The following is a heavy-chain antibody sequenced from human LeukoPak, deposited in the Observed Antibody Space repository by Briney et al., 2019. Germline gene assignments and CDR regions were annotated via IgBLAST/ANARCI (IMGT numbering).Heavy chain of an antibody. Sequence: PGGSLRLSCAASGFTFSSYWMSWVRRAPGKGLEGVANIKQDGSEKYYVDSVKGRFTISRDNAKNSLYLQMNSLRAEDTAVYYCARVGCSSTSCYRNYYYGMDVWGQGTTVTVSS. V-gene: IGHV3-7*01. CDR2: IKQDGSEK. J-gene: IGHJ6*02. CDR3: ARVGCSSTSCYRNYYYGMDV. CDR1: GFTFSSYW. D-gene: IGHD2-2*02.